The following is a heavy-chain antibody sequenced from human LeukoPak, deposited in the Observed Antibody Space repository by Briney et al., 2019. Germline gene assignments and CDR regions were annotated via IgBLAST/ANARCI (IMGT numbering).Heavy chain of an antibody. D-gene: IGHD3-3*01. V-gene: IGHV4-4*02. CDR2: IYHSGNT. CDR3: ARGRPRITIFGVVINPYYFDY. CDR1: GGSISSSNW. J-gene: IGHJ4*02. Sequence: SGTLSLTCAVSGGSISSSNWWSWVRQPPGKGLEWIGEIYHSGNTNYNPSLKSRVTISVDTSKNQFSLKLSSVTAADTAVYYCARGRPRITIFGVVINPYYFDYWGQGTLVTVSS.